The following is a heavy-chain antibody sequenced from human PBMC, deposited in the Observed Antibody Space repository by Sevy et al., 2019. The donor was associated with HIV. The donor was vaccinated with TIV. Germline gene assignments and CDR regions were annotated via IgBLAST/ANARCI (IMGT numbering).Heavy chain of an antibody. V-gene: IGHV3-72*01. J-gene: IGHJ4*02. CDR3: ATHAGIAAAGRVFDY. D-gene: IGHD6-13*01. CDR1: GFTFSDHY. Sequence: GGSLRLSCVASGFTFSDHYMDWVRQAPGKGLEWVGRTRNKVDGYTTEYAASVKARFTISRDESKNSLYVQMNSLKAEDTAVYYCATHAGIAAAGRVFDYWGQGTLVTVSS. CDR2: TRNKVDGYTT.